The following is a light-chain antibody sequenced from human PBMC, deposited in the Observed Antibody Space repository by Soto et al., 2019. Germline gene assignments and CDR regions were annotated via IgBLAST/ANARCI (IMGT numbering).Light chain of an antibody. CDR3: QQYNILST. V-gene: IGKV1-5*01. J-gene: IGKJ1*01. CDR2: DAS. CDR1: QSISSW. Sequence: DIQMTQSPSTLSASVGDRVTITCRASQSISSWLAWHQQKPGKAPKLLIYDASTLESGVQTRFSGSGSGTEFTLTIRSLHPDDFATYYCQQYNILSTFGQGTKVDIK.